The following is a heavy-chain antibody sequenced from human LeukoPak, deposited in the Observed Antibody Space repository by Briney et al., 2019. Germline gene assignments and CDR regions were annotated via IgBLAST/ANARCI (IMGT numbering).Heavy chain of an antibody. CDR2: FYSGGSA. CDR1: GGSISSSSYY. V-gene: IGHV4-39*07. J-gene: IGHJ4*02. Sequence: SETLSLTCIVPGGSISSSSYYWAWIRQPPGKGLEWIGTFYSGGSAHYNPSLTSRVSISKDTSDKQFSLRLYSVTAADTAVYYCARKQSGTMYDVWGQGTQVTVSS. D-gene: IGHD1-7*01. CDR3: ARKQSGTMYDV.